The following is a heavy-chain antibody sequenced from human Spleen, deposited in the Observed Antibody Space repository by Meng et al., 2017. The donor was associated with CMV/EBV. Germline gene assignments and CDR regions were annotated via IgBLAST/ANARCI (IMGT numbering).Heavy chain of an antibody. D-gene: IGHD3-10*01. J-gene: IGHJ3*02. CDR3: AVLPGSIRGAAFDT. V-gene: IGHV4-61*01. CDR2: FYYSGDT. CDR1: GGSVTTDNYY. Sequence: SENLSLTCLVSGGSVTTDNYYWSWIRQSPGKGLEWIGYFYYSGDTKYNPSLKSRVTISVDRSKNQFSLKLNSVTAADTAVYYCAVLPGSIRGAAFDTWGRGTKVTVSS.